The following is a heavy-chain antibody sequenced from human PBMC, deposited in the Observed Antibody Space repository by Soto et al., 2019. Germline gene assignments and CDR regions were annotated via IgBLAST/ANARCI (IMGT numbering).Heavy chain of an antibody. CDR3: ARANYYDSSGYYELGVNLIYYFDY. D-gene: IGHD3-22*01. CDR1: GGSISSGGYY. Sequence: PSETLSLTCTVSGGSISSGGYYWSWIRQHPGKGLEWIGYIYYSGSTYYNPSLKSRVTISVDTSKNQFSLKLSSVTAADTAVYYCARANYYDSSGYYELGVNLIYYFDYWGQGTLVTVSS. V-gene: IGHV4-31*03. CDR2: IYYSGST. J-gene: IGHJ4*02.